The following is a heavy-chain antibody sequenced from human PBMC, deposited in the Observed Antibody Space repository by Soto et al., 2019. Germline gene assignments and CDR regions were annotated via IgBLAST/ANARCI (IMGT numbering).Heavy chain of an antibody. V-gene: IGHV3-23*01. CDR1: GFTFSSYA. Sequence: GGSLRLSCAASGFTFSSYAMSWVRQAPGKGLEWVSAISGSGGSTYYADSVKGRFTISRDNSKNTLYLQMNSLRAEDTAVYYCANHHLRYFDWLLSKDFDYWGQGTLVTVSS. CDR3: ANHHLRYFDWLLSKDFDY. D-gene: IGHD3-9*01. CDR2: ISGSGGST. J-gene: IGHJ4*02.